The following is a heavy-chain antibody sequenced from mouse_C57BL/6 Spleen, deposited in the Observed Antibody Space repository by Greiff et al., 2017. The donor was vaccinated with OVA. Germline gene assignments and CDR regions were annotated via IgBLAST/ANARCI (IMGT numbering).Heavy chain of an antibody. CDR1: GYTFTSYW. V-gene: IGHV1-55*01. D-gene: IGHD3-1*01. J-gene: IGHJ4*01. Sequence: QVQLQQPGTELVKPGASVKLSCKASGYTFTSYWMHWVKQRPGQGLEWIGDIYPGSGSTNYNEKFKSKATLTVDTSSSTAYMQLSSLTSEDSAVYYCARGGVPSGAMDYWGQGTSVTVSS. CDR2: IYPGSGST. CDR3: ARGGVPSGAMDY.